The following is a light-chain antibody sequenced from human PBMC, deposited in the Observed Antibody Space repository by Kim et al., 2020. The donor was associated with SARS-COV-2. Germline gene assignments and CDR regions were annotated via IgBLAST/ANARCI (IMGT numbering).Light chain of an antibody. CDR1: QSIHNY. J-gene: IGKJ4*01. Sequence: SVGDTVTITCRASQSIHNYVNWYQHKPGQAPKVLIFAASSLQGGVPSRFRGSGSGTEFTLTISSLQREDFATYYCQQSYSTLPLSFGGGTKVEIK. V-gene: IGKV1-39*01. CDR2: AAS. CDR3: QQSYSTLPLS.